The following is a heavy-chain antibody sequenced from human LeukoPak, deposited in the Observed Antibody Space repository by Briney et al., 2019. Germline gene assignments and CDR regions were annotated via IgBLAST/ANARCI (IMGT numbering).Heavy chain of an antibody. CDR3: ERSPTSWYFDY. CDR2: ISSSSSTI. D-gene: IGHD2-2*01. CDR1: GFTFSSYS. J-gene: IGHJ4*02. V-gene: IGHV3-48*01. Sequence: GGSLRLSCAASGFTFSSYSVNWVRQAPGKGLEWVSYISSSSSTIYYADSVKGRFTISRDNAKNTLYLQMNSLRPEDTSVYFCERSPTSWYFDYWGQGTLVTVSS.